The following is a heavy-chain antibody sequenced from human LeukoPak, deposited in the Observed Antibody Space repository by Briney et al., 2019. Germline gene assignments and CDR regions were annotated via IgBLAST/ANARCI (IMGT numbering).Heavy chain of an antibody. CDR3: ARVPGRLMESRGTSDR. CDR1: GYTFANFG. D-gene: IGHD1-14*01. Sequence: GASVKVSCKTSGYTFANFGVTWVRQAPGQGLEWMGSINGNNDNTNYAQKLQGRVTLTIDTSTSTAFMELTSLRSDDTATYYCARVPGRLMESRGTSDRWGQGTLVIVSS. CDR2: INGNNDNT. V-gene: IGHV1-18*01. J-gene: IGHJ5*02.